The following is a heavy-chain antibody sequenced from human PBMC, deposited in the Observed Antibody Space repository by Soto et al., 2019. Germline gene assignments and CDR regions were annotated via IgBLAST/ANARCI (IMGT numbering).Heavy chain of an antibody. Sequence: QLQLQESGPGLVKPSETLSLTCTVSGGSISTYYWNWIRQPPGKGLAWIGDIYYSGRTNYNPSLKSRVARSVDMSKNQFSLNLSSVTPADTAVYYCARGRGYSVQRRGWFDHWGQGTLVTVSS. V-gene: IGHV4-59*01. D-gene: IGHD5-12*01. CDR1: GGSISTYY. CDR2: IYYSGRT. CDR3: ARGRGYSVQRRGWFDH. J-gene: IGHJ5*02.